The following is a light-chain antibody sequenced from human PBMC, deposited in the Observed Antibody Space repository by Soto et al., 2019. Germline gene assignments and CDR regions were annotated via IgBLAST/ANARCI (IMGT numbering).Light chain of an antibody. CDR2: EVS. J-gene: IGLJ2*01. V-gene: IGLV2-8*01. CDR1: GNDVGGFDY. CDR3: SSYTDTNNFVV. Sequence: QSALTQPPSASGSPGQSVTISCTGTGNDVGGFDYVSWYQHHPGKAPKLVMYEVSKRPSGVPNRFPGSKSDNTASLTVAGLQAEDEADYYCSSYTDTNNFVVFGGGTKLTVL.